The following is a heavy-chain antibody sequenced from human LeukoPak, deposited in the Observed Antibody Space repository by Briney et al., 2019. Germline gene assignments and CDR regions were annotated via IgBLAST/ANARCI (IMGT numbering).Heavy chain of an antibody. J-gene: IGHJ4*02. V-gene: IGHV4-34*01. CDR2: INHSGST. D-gene: IGHD3-10*01. Sequence: GSLRLSCAASGFTFSSYSMNWVRQAPGKGLEWIGEINHSGSTNYNPSLKSRVTISVDTSKNQFSLKLSSVAAADTAVYYCARGYGSGSYYGYWGQGTLVTVSS. CDR1: GFTFSSYS. CDR3: ARGYGSGSYYGY.